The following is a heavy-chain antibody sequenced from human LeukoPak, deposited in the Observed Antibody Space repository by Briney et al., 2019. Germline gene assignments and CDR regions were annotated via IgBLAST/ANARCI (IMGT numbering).Heavy chain of an antibody. V-gene: IGHV4-34*01. CDR1: GGSFSGYY. CDR2: INHSGST. CDR3: ARGGAYYDFWSGYYTDRFDP. Sequence: SETLSLTCAVYGGSFSGYYWSWIRQPPGKGLEWLGEINHSGSTNYNPSLKSRVTISVDTSKNQFSLKLSSVTAADTAVYYCARGGAYYDFWSGYYTDRFDPWGQGTLVTVSS. J-gene: IGHJ5*02. D-gene: IGHD3-3*01.